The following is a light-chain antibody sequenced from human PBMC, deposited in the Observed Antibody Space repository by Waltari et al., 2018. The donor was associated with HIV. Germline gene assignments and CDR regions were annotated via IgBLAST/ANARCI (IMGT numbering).Light chain of an antibody. CDR1: SSYVGGYHH. CDR3: SSYTSSSTLAV. V-gene: IGLV2-14*01. CDR2: EVS. J-gene: IGLJ2*01. Sequence: QSALTQPASVSGSPGQSITISCTGTSSYVGGYHHVSWYQHHPGKAPKLLIYEVSNRPSGVSNRFSGSKSGNTASLIISGLQAEDEADYYCSSYTSSSTLAVFGGGTKLTVL.